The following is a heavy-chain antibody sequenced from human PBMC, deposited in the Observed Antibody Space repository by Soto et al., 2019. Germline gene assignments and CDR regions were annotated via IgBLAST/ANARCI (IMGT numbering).Heavy chain of an antibody. CDR2: ISGSGVST. Sequence: EVQLLESGGGLVQPGGSLRLSCAASGFTFSSYAMSWVRQAPGKGLEWVSAISGSGVSTYYADSVKGRFTISRDNSKNTLYLQMNSLRAEDTAVYYCAEEHGYGSGWSPFDYWGQGTLVTVSS. CDR1: GFTFSSYA. CDR3: AEEHGYGSGWSPFDY. J-gene: IGHJ4*02. D-gene: IGHD6-19*01. V-gene: IGHV3-23*01.